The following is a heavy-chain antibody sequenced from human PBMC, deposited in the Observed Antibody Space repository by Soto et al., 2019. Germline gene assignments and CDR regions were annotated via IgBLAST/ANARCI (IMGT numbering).Heavy chain of an antibody. CDR3: ARRWGSGFYY. CDR2: IYYSGST. J-gene: IGHJ4*02. D-gene: IGHD3-10*01. V-gene: IGHV4-59*08. Sequence: QVQLQESGPGLVKPSETLSLTCTVSGGSVRGYYWSWIRQPPGKGLEWIGYIYYSGSTNYNPSLKSRVTISVDTSKNQFSLKLSSVTAADTAMYYCARRWGSGFYYWGQGTLVTVSS. CDR1: GGSVRGYY.